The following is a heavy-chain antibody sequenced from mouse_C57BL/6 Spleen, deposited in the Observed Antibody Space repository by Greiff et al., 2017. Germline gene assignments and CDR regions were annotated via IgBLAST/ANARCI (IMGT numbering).Heavy chain of an antibody. V-gene: IGHV1-82*01. J-gene: IGHJ4*01. Sequence: QVQLKESGPELVKPGASVKISCKASGYAFSSSWMNWVKQRPGKGLEWIGRIYPGDGDTNYNGKFKGKATLTADKSSSTAYMQLISLTSEDSAVYFCARSDYYVSSHYYAMGYWGQGTSVTVSS. CDR1: GYAFSSSW. CDR3: ARSDYYVSSHYYAMGY. D-gene: IGHD1-1*01. CDR2: IYPGDGDT.